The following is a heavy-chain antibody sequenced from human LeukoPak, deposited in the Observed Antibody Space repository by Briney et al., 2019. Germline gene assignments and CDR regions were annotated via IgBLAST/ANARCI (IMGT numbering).Heavy chain of an antibody. CDR2: IKADGSGK. CDR3: ARDYSSGWLFDL. CDR1: GFTFSSSW. V-gene: IGHV3-7*01. D-gene: IGHD6-19*01. J-gene: IGHJ2*01. Sequence: GGSLRLSCVASGFTFSSSWMTWVRQAPGMGLERVANIKADGSGKYYVDSVKGRFTISRDNVENSLSLQMNSLRAEDTAVYYCARDYSSGWLFDLWGRGTLVTVSS.